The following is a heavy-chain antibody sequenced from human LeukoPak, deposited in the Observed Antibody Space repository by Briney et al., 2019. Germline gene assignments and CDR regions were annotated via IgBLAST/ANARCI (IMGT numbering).Heavy chain of an antibody. J-gene: IGHJ2*01. CDR1: GYTFTSYG. V-gene: IGHV1-18*01. CDR2: ISAYNGNT. CDR3: ARGRGVAGTYWYFDL. D-gene: IGHD3-10*01. Sequence: ASVKVSCKASGYTFTSYGISWVRQAPGQGLEWMGWISAYNGNTNYAQKLQGRVTMTTDTSTSTAYMELRSLRSDDTAVYYCARGRGVAGTYWYFDLWGRGTLVTVSP.